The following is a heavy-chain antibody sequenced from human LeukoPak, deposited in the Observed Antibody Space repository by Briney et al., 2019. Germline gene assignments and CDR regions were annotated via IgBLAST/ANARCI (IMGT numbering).Heavy chain of an antibody. J-gene: IGHJ4*02. Sequence: SVKVSCKASGGTFSSYAISWVRQAPGQGLEWMGGIIPIFGTANYAQKFQGRVTITADESTSTAYMELSSLRSEDTAVYYCARDGPEYSSSFDYWGQGTLVTVSS. CDR1: GGTFSSYA. CDR3: ARDGPEYSSSFDY. D-gene: IGHD6-6*01. CDR2: IIPIFGTA. V-gene: IGHV1-69*13.